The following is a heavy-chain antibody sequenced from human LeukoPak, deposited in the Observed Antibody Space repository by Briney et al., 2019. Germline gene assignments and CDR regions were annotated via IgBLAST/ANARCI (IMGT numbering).Heavy chain of an antibody. V-gene: IGHV1-69*04. CDR2: IIPILGIA. CDR3: ARDSGGYYYFDY. J-gene: IGHJ4*02. Sequence: SVKVSCKASGGTFSSYAISWVRQAPGQGLEWMGRIIPILGIANYAQKFQGRVTITADKSTSTAYMELSSLRSEDTAVYYCARDSGGYYYFDYWGQGTLVTVSS. CDR1: GGTFSSYA. D-gene: IGHD2-21*02.